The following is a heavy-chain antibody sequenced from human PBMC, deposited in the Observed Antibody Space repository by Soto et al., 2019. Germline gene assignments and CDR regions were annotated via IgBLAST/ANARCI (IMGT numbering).Heavy chain of an antibody. V-gene: IGHV1-69*01. D-gene: IGHD3-10*01. J-gene: IGHJ6*02. CDR3: EIDVGSGEWSVV. Sequence: QVQLVQSGTEVKKPGSSAKVSCKASGGTFSNYVISWVRQAPGQGLEWMGGIIPLFGTTDYAKKFQGRIAITADESTTTVYMDLSSLRFEDTAVYFCEIDVGSGEWSVVWGQGTTVIVPS. CDR2: IIPLFGTT. CDR1: GGTFSNYV.